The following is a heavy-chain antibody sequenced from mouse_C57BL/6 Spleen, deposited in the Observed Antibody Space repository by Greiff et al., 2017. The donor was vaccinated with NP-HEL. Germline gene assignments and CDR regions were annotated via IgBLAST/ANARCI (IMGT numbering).Heavy chain of an antibody. CDR3: ARYYYGMGAMDY. V-gene: IGHV1-55*01. J-gene: IGHJ4*01. Sequence: QVQLQQPGAELVKPGASVKMSCKASGYTFTSYWITWVKQRPGQGLAWIGDIYPGSGSTNYIEKFKSKAILTVDKSSSTAYMQLSILTSEDSAVSYCARYYYGMGAMDYWGQGTSVTVSS. CDR2: IYPGSGST. CDR1: GYTFTSYW. D-gene: IGHD1-1*01.